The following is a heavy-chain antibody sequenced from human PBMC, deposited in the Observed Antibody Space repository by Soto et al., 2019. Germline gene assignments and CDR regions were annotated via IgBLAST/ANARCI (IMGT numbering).Heavy chain of an antibody. CDR1: GFTFSIYA. CDR3: AKDPWIQLWLGTFDY. V-gene: IGHV3-23*01. CDR2: ISGSGGST. Sequence: GESLKISCAASGFTFSIYAMSWVRQAPGKGLEWVSAISGSGGSTYYADSVKGRFTISRDNSKNTLYLQMNSLRAEDTAVYYCAKDPWIQLWLGTFDYWGQGTLVTVSS. D-gene: IGHD5-18*01. J-gene: IGHJ4*02.